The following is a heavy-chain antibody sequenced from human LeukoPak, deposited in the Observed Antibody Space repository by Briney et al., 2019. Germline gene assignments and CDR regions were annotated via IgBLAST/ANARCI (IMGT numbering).Heavy chain of an antibody. D-gene: IGHD2-2*01. J-gene: IGHJ4*02. CDR2: ISAYNGNT. V-gene: IGHV1-18*01. CDR1: GYTFTSYG. CDR3: ARVYCSSTSCYACGMGY. Sequence: GASVKVSCKASGYTFTSYGISWVRQAPGQGLEWMGWISAYNGNTNYAQKLQGRVTMTTDTSTSTAHMELRSLRSDDTAVYYCARVYCSSTSCYACGMGYWGQGTLVTVSS.